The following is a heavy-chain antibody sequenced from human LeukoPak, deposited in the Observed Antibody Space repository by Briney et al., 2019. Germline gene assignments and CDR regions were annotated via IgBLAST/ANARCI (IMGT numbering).Heavy chain of an antibody. CDR1: GFTFSSYA. Sequence: GGSLRLSCAASGFTFSSYAMSWVRQAPGKGLEWVSAISGSGGSTYYADSVKGRFTISRDNAKNSLYLQMNSLRAEDTAVYYCARETPYRSYLDYWGQGTLVTVSS. CDR2: ISGSGGST. J-gene: IGHJ4*02. D-gene: IGHD1-14*01. V-gene: IGHV3-23*01. CDR3: ARETPYRSYLDY.